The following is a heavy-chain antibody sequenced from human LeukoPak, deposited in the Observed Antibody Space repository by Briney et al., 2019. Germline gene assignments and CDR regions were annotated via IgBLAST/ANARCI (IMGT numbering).Heavy chain of an antibody. D-gene: IGHD6-19*01. CDR1: GGSFSGYY. V-gene: IGHV4-34*01. Sequence: SETLSLTCAVYGGSFSGYYWSWIRQPPGKGLEWIGEINHSGSTNYNPSLKSRVTISVDTSKNQFSLKLSSVTAADTAVYYCGRGRVTAVAGKGNFDYWGQGTLVTVSS. CDR3: GRGRVTAVAGKGNFDY. CDR2: INHSGST. J-gene: IGHJ4*02.